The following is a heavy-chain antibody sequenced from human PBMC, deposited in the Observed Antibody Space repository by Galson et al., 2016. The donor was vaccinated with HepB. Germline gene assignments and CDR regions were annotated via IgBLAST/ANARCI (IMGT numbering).Heavy chain of an antibody. D-gene: IGHD6-19*01. Sequence: SLRLSCAASGFSVSGNYMSWVRQAPGKGLEWVSVLYPDGRTYYGDSVKDRFTISRDNSKNILFLQMNSLRAEDTAVYYCAKNSGWYGNGYFDPWGRGTLLTVSS. CDR1: GFSVSGNY. J-gene: IGHJ2*01. CDR2: LYPDGRT. CDR3: AKNSGWYGNGYFDP. V-gene: IGHV3-66*01.